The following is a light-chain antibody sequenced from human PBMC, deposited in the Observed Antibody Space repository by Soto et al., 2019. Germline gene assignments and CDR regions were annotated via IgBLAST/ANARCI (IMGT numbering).Light chain of an antibody. CDR3: QQYNNWPRT. CDR2: GAS. J-gene: IGKJ1*01. CDR1: QSVSRN. Sequence: EIVMTQSPATLSVSPGERATLSCRASQSVSRNLAWYQQKPGQAPRLLIYGASTRATGIPARFSGSGSGTEFTITISSLQSEDFAVYYCQQYNNWPRTFGQGTKVEIK. V-gene: IGKV3-15*01.